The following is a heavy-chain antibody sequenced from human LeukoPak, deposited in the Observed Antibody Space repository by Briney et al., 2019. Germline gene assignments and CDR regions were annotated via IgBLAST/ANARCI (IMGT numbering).Heavy chain of an antibody. CDR2: ISSSSSYI. CDR3: ARDFRTNYYYYMDV. Sequence: GGSLRLSCAASGFTFSSYSMNWVRQAPGKVLEWASSISSSSSYIYYADSVKGRFTISRDNAKNSLYLQMNSLRAEDTALYYCARDFRTNYYYYMDVWGKGTTVTVSS. V-gene: IGHV3-21*01. D-gene: IGHD1-14*01. CDR1: GFTFSSYS. J-gene: IGHJ6*03.